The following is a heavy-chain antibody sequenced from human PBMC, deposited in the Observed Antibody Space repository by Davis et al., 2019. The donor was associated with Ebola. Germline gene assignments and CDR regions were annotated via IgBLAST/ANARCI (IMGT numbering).Heavy chain of an antibody. V-gene: IGHV3-23*01. Sequence: PGGSLRLSCAASGFTFSSYAMSWVRQAPGKGLEWVSAISGSGGSTYYADSVKGRFTISRDNSKNTLYLQMNSLRAEDTAVYYCAKVTGYYYGSGVYYFDYWGQGTLVTVSS. CDR3: AKVTGYYYGSGVYYFDY. CDR1: GFTFSSYA. CDR2: ISGSGGST. D-gene: IGHD3-10*01. J-gene: IGHJ4*02.